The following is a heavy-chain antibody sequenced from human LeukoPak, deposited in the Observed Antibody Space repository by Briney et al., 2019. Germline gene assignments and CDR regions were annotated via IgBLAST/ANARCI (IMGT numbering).Heavy chain of an antibody. V-gene: IGHV1-46*01. CDR1: GYTFTSYY. D-gene: IGHD2-2*02. J-gene: IGHJ4*02. CDR3: ARGGTVVVPAAIRPTQPYYFDY. CDR2: INPSGGST. Sequence: ASVKVSCKASGYTFTSYYMHWVRQAPGQGLEWMGIINPSGGSTSYAQKFQGRVTMTRDMSTSTVYMELSSLRSEDTAVYYCARGGTVVVPAAIRPTQPYYFDYWGQGTLVTASS.